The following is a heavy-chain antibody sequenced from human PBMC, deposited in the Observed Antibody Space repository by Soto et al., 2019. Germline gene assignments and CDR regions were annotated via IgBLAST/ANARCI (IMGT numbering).Heavy chain of an antibody. CDR2: IYSGGST. D-gene: IGHD2-15*01. CDR1: GFTVSSNY. CDR3: ASPLGVVVAATKDYGMDV. V-gene: IGHV3-53*01. J-gene: IGHJ6*02. Sequence: PGGSLRLSCAASGFTVSSNYMSWVRQAPGKGLEWVSVIYSGGSTYYADSVKGRFTISRDNSKNTLYLQMNSLRAEDTAVYYCASPLGVVVAATKDYGMDVRAQGTTVTVSS.